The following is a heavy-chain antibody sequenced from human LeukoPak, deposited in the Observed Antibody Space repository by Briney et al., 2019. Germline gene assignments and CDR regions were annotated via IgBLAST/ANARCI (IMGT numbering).Heavy chain of an antibody. CDR1: GGSISSGGYY. J-gene: IGHJ4*02. CDR2: INDSGGT. Sequence: PSETLSLTCTVSGGSISSGGYYWNWIRQHPGKGLEWIGDINDSGGTNYNPSLKSRVTISVDTSKKQFSLKVTSVTAADTAVYYCARSSVVVITSYFDYWGQGTLVTVSS. V-gene: IGHV4-31*03. D-gene: IGHD3-22*01. CDR3: ARSSVVVITSYFDY.